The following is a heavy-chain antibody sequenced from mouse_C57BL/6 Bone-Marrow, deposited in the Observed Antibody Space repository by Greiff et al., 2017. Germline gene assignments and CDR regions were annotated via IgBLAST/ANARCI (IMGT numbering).Heavy chain of an antibody. D-gene: IGHD1-1*01. CDR2: IYPSDSET. CDR3: ARSYYGSSWEDY. Sequence: VQLQQPGAELVRPGSSVKLSCKASGYTFTSYWMDWVKQRPGQGLEWIGNIYPSDSETHYNQKFKDKATLTVDKSSSTAYMQLSSLTSEDSAVYYCARSYYGSSWEDYWGQGTSVTVSS. CDR1: GYTFTSYW. J-gene: IGHJ4*01. V-gene: IGHV1-61*01.